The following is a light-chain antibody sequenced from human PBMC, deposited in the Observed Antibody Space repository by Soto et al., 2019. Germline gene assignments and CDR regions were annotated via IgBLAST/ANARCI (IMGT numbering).Light chain of an antibody. CDR1: KNHVGFYDF. Sequence: QSALTQPPSASGSPGQSVTISCTGTKNHVGFYDFVSWYQHHPGKAPRLIIYEVVQRPSGVPDRFSGSKSGNTASLTVSGLQAADEADYFCKSYAGSNTYVFGSGTKLTVL. CDR2: EVV. J-gene: IGLJ1*01. CDR3: KSYAGSNTYV. V-gene: IGLV2-8*01.